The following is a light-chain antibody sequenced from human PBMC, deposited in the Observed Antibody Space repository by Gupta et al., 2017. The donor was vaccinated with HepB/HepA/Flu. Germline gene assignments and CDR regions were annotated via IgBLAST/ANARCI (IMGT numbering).Light chain of an antibody. J-gene: IGKJ1*01. CDR3: QQDNSLWT. CDR1: QTISTW. V-gene: IGKV1-5*03. Sequence: DIQMTQSPATLSASVGDRVTITCRASQTISTWVAWYQHKPGKAPKVLIYRASSLESGVPSRFSGSGSGTEFTLTISSLQPDDCATYYCQQDNSLWTFGQGTKVEIK. CDR2: RAS.